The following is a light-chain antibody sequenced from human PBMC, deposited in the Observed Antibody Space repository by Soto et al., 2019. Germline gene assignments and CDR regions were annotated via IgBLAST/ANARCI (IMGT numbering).Light chain of an antibody. J-gene: IGKJ1*01. Sequence: DIVMTQSPLSLPVTPGEPASISCRSSQSLLHNNGYNYLDWYLQKPGQSPQLLIYLGSNRASGVPDRFRGSGSGTDFTLKISRVEAEDVGVYYCMQALQTPVTFGQGTKVEIK. V-gene: IGKV2-28*01. CDR3: MQALQTPVT. CDR2: LGS. CDR1: QSLLHNNGYNY.